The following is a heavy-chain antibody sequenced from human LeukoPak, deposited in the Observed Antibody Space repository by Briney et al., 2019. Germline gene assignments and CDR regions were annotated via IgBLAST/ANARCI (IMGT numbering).Heavy chain of an antibody. J-gene: IGHJ5*02. Sequence: SETLSLTCTVSGGSFSSYYWSWIRQPAGKGLEWIGYIYHDGSIYYNPSLRGRLAMSVDTSKNQFSLRLNSVTAVDTAVYFCARKPDSKNWFDPWGQGTLVIVSS. D-gene: IGHD1-14*01. V-gene: IGHV4-59*04. CDR1: GGSFSSYY. CDR3: ARKPDSKNWFDP. CDR2: IYHDGSI.